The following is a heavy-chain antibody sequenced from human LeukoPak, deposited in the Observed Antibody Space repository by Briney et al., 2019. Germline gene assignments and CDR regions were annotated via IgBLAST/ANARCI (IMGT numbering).Heavy chain of an antibody. CDR3: ARHQGSGSYYNGAFDI. Sequence: GGSLRLSCAASGFTFDDYGMSWVRQAPGKGLEWVSGINWNGGSTGYADSVKGRFTISRDNAKNSLYLQMNSLRAEDTALYHCARHQGSGSYYNGAFDIWGQGTMVTVSS. J-gene: IGHJ3*02. D-gene: IGHD3-10*01. V-gene: IGHV3-20*01. CDR1: GFTFDDYG. CDR2: INWNGGST.